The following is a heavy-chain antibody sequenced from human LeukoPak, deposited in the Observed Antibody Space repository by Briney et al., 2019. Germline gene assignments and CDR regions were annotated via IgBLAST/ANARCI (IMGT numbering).Heavy chain of an antibody. CDR2: VSYDGSNK. Sequence: GGSLRLSCAASGFTFSSYAMHWVRQTPGKGLEWVAVVSYDGSNKYDADSVKGRFTISRDNSKNTLFLQMNSLRPEDTAVYYCARDGGSAVAGSIDYWGQETLVIVSS. CDR1: GFTFSSYA. J-gene: IGHJ4*02. V-gene: IGHV3-30-3*01. CDR3: ARDGGSAVAGSIDY. D-gene: IGHD6-19*01.